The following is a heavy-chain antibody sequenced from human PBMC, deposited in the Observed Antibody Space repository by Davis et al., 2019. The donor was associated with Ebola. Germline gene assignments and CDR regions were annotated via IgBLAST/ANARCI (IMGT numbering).Heavy chain of an antibody. CDR2: IYYSGGT. CDR3: ARLHSNSGLDY. CDR1: GGSISSYY. V-gene: IGHV4-59*01. D-gene: IGHD4-11*01. J-gene: IGHJ4*02. Sequence: SETLSLTCTVSGGSISSYYWSWIRQPPGKGLEWIGYIYYSGGTNYNPSLKSRVTISVDTSKNQFSLKLSSVTAADTAVYYCARLHSNSGLDYWGQGTLVTVSS.